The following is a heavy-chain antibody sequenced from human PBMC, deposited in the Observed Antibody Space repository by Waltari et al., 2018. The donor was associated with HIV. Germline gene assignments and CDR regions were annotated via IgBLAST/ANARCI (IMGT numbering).Heavy chain of an antibody. CDR1: AFSISSNDYY. V-gene: IGHV4-39*07. CDR2: ICYTGTT. Sequence: QLHLHESVPGLVKPSETLSPACIATAFSISSNDYYWGWSRQPPGKGLEWIRNICYTGTTNYNPSLRSRVTISIDTTKSQSSLNLDTVTAPDTAIYYCASHKNRGSYFPVDFWGQGTLVAVSS. J-gene: IGHJ4*02. CDR3: ASHKNRGSYFPVDF. D-gene: IGHD1-26*01.